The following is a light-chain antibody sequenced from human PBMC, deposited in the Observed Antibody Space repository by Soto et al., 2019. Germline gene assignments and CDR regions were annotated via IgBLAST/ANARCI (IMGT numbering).Light chain of an antibody. CDR2: DNN. V-gene: IGLV1-51*01. CDR3: GTWDTSLSASV. J-gene: IGLJ1*01. CDR1: RSNIGNDY. Sequence: QSVLTQPPSVSAAPGQKVTISFSGTRSNIGNDYVSWYQQLPGTAPKLLIYDNNKRPSGIPDRFSGSKSGTSATLGITGLQTGDEADYYGGTWDTSLSASVFGTGTKVTVL.